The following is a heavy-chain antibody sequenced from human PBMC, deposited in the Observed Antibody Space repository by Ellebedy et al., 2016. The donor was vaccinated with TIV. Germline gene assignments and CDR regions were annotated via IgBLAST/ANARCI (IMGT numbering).Heavy chain of an antibody. V-gene: IGHV3-53*01. CDR3: ARGGDSSHWYEFDH. Sequence: GGSLRLXXAASGFTVSSNYMSWVRQAPGKGLEWVSVIYSGGGTSYAESVKGRFTISRDNSKNTIYLQMNSLRAEDTAVYYCARGGDSSHWYEFDHWGQGTLVTVSA. CDR2: IYSGGGT. CDR1: GFTVSSNY. D-gene: IGHD6-13*01. J-gene: IGHJ4*02.